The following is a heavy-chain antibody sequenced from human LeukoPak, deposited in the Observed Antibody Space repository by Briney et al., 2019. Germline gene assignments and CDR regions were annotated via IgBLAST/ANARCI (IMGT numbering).Heavy chain of an antibody. V-gene: IGHV4-61*02. CDR1: GGSISIGSYY. CDR3: ARGVGSSESNWFDP. Sequence: SQTLSLTCTVSGGSISIGSYYLSWIRQSAGKGLEWIGRIYSSGSTNYNPSLKSRLSMSVDTSKNQFSLKLTSVTAADTAMYYCARGVGSSESNWFDPWGQGTLATVSS. D-gene: IGHD1-26*01. CDR2: IYSSGST. J-gene: IGHJ5*02.